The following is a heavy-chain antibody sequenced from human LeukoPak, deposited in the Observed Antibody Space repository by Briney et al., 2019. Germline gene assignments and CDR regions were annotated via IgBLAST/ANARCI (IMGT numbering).Heavy chain of an antibody. J-gene: IGHJ6*03. D-gene: IGHD2-2*01. Sequence: ASVKVSCKASGYTFTSYYMHWVRQAPGQGLEWIGIINPSGGSTSYAQKFQGRVTMTRDTSTSTVYMELSSLRSEDTAVYYCARDVIVVVPAAPLGYYYYYMDVWGKGTTVTVSS. V-gene: IGHV1-46*03. CDR3: ARDVIVVVPAAPLGYYYYYMDV. CDR2: INPSGGST. CDR1: GYTFTSYY.